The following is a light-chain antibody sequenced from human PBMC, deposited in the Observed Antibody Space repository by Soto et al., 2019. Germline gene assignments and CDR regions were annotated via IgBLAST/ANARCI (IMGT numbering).Light chain of an antibody. Sequence: DIVMTQSPLSLPVTPGEPASISCRSSQSLLHSNGYNYLDWYLQKPRQSPQLLIYLGSNRASGVTDRFSGSGSGTDFTLKISRVETEDVGVYYCMQALQTSWTFGQGTKVEIK. J-gene: IGKJ1*01. CDR3: MQALQTSWT. V-gene: IGKV2-28*01. CDR1: QSLLHSNGYNY. CDR2: LGS.